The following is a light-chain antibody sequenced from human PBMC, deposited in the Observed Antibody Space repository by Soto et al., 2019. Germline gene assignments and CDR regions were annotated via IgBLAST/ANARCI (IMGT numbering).Light chain of an antibody. CDR2: GAS. CDR3: QQLNSYP. V-gene: IGKV1-9*01. CDR1: HDISNY. Sequence: DIQMTQSPSTVSASVGDRVTISWRSSHDISNYLAWYQQKPGKAPKLLIYGASTLQSGVPSRFSGSGSGTEFTLTISRLQPEDFATYYCQQLNSYPFGGGTKVDIK. J-gene: IGKJ4*01.